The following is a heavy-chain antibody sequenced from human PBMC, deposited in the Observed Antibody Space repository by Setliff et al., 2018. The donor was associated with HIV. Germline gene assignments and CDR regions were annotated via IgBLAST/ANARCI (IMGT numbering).Heavy chain of an antibody. CDR2: IYHSGGT. CDR3: ARDQPQDYDSLTGYYTGRYFDY. J-gene: IGHJ4*02. V-gene: IGHV4-39*07. Sequence: SETLSLTCTVSGGSISSNSYYWGWIRQPPGKGLEWIGSIYHSGGTYYNPSLKSRVTISVDTSKNQFSLKLTSVTAADTAVYYCARDQPQDYDSLTGYYTGRYFDYWGRGTLVTV. D-gene: IGHD3-9*01. CDR1: GGSISSNSYY.